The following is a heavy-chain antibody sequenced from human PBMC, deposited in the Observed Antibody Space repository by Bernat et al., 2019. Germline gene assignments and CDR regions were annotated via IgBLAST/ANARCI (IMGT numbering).Heavy chain of an antibody. CDR2: ISYDGSNK. CDR1: GFTFSSYA. V-gene: IGHV3-30-3*01. D-gene: IGHD6-19*01. Sequence: QVQLVESGGGVVQPGRSLRLSCAASGFTFSSYAMHWVRQAPGKGLEWVAVISYDGSNKYYADSVKGRFTISRDNSKNTLYLQMNSLRAEDTAVYYCAKDLRSGWTFDYWGQGTLVTVSS. J-gene: IGHJ4*02. CDR3: AKDLRSGWTFDY.